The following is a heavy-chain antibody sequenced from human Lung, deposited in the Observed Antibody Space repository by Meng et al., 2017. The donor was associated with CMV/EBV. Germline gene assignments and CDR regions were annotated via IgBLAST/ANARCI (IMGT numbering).Heavy chain of an antibody. V-gene: IGHV3-23*01. CDR3: AKGLGTTGWYSPLDS. CDR2: INAVIDNT. CDR1: GFTFNKYA. D-gene: IGHD6-19*01. Sequence: GGSLRLXXAASGFTFNKYAMTWVRQAPGKGLEWVSIINAVIDNTYYADSVKGRFTLSRDNSMNTLYLQMHSLRAEDTAIYFCAKGLGTTGWYSPLDSWGRGXLVTVSS. J-gene: IGHJ4*02.